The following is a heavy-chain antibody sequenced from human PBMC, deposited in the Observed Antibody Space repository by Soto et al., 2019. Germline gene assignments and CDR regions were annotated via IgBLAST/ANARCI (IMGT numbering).Heavy chain of an antibody. CDR3: ARGVRFLEWLLSDNWFDP. Sequence: QVQLVQSGAEVKKPGASVKVSCKASGYTFTSYDINWVRQATGQGLEWMGWMNPNSGNTGYAQKFQGRVTMTRNTSISTAYMELSSLRSEGTAVYYCARGVRFLEWLLSDNWFDPWGQGTLVTVSS. CDR1: GYTFTSYD. CDR2: MNPNSGNT. J-gene: IGHJ5*02. D-gene: IGHD3-3*01. V-gene: IGHV1-8*01.